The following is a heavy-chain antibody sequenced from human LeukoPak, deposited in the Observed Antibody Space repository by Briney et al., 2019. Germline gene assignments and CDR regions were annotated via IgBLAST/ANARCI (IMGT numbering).Heavy chain of an antibody. V-gene: IGHV3-30*01. CDR2: ISYDGSNK. CDR3: ARDPTRLRWAHFDY. J-gene: IGHJ4*02. D-gene: IGHD4-23*01. CDR1: GFTFSSYA. Sequence: PGRSLRLSCAASGFTFSSYAMHWVRQAPGKGLEWVAVISYDGSNKYYADSVKGRFTISRDNSKNTLYLQMNSLRAEDTAVYYCARDPTRLRWAHFDYWGQGTLVTVSS.